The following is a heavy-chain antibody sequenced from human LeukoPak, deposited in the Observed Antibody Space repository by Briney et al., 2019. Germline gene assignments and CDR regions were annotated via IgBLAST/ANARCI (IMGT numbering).Heavy chain of an antibody. CDR3: ARDVEAGDGYNYDS. D-gene: IGHD5-24*01. CDR2: IHYSGRT. CDR1: VASISSHY. J-gene: IGHJ4*02. Sequence: PSETLSLTCTVSVASISSHYWNWIREPPGKGLECIGYIHYSGRTDYNPSLKSRVTISVDTSKTQFSLKLDSVTAADTALYYCARDVEAGDGYNYDSWGQGTLVTVSS. V-gene: IGHV4-59*11.